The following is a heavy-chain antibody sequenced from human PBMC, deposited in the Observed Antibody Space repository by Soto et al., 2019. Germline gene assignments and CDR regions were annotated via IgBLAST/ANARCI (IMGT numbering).Heavy chain of an antibody. D-gene: IGHD6-19*01. CDR1: GFTFSSYG. CDR3: AKGSSSATRRYGMDG. CDR2: ISYDGSNK. J-gene: IGHJ6*02. Sequence: QVQLVESGGGVVQPGRSLRLSCAASGFTFSSYGMHWVRQAPGKGLERVAVISYDGSNKYYADSVKGRFTISRDNSKNALYLQMNSLRAEDTAVYYCAKGSSSATRRYGMDGWGQGTTVTVSS. V-gene: IGHV3-30*18.